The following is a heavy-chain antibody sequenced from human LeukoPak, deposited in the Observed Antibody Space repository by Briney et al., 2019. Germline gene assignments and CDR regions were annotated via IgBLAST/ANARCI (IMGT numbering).Heavy chain of an antibody. J-gene: IGHJ5*02. CDR2: IRGSGGRT. Sequence: PGGSLRLSCAASGFTFSSYAMSWVRQAPGKGLEWVSAIRGSGGRTYYADSVKGRFTISRDNSKITLYVQMNSLRAEYTAVYYCAKDCGGDCYAWFDPWGQGTLVTVSS. CDR3: AKDCGGDCYAWFDP. CDR1: GFTFSSYA. V-gene: IGHV3-23*01. D-gene: IGHD2-21*02.